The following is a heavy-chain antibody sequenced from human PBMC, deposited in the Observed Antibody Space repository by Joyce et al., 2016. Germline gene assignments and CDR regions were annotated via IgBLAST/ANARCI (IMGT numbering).Heavy chain of an antibody. J-gene: IGHJ6*02. D-gene: IGHD3-16*01. CDR1: GSTFSSSS. Sequence: QLVESGGGVVKAGGSLRLSCEASGSTFSSSSMSWFRQAPGKGLGWVAAIRATSYYIFHAETVRGRFTVSRDNAKKTLYLQMNSLRAEDSAVFYCARGGISYYYAMDVWGQGTTVTVSS. V-gene: IGHV3-21*01. CDR3: ARGGISYYYAMDV. CDR2: IRATSYYI.